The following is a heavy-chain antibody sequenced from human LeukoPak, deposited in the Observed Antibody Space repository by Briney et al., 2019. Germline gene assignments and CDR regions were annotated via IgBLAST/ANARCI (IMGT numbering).Heavy chain of an antibody. CDR3: ARWYCGGNTCLHMDV. CDR1: DGSISSYY. CDR2: IHYSGSS. V-gene: IGHV4-59*08. Sequence: SETLSLTCTVSDGSISSYYWSWIRQPPGKGLEWIGYIHYSGSSAYIPSLKSRLTMSVDTSKNQFSLRLTSVTAADTALYYCARWYCGGNTCLHMDVWGKRTSVTVSS. J-gene: IGHJ6*03. D-gene: IGHD2-21*01.